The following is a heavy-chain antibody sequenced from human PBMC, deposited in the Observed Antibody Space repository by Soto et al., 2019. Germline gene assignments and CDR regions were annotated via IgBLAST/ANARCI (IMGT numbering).Heavy chain of an antibody. CDR2: FDPEDGET. Sequence: ASVKVSCKVSGYTLTELSMHWVRQAPGKGLEWMGGFDPEDGETIYAQKFQGRVTMTEDTSTDTAYMELSSLRSEDTAVYYCAKDTPRYYDSSGYYYYWGQGTLVTVS. CDR3: AKDTPRYYDSSGYYYY. D-gene: IGHD3-22*01. V-gene: IGHV1-24*01. CDR1: GYTLTELS. J-gene: IGHJ4*02.